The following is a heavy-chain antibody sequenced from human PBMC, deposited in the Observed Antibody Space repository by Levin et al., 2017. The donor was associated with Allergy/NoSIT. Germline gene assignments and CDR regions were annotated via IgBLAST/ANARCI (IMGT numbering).Heavy chain of an antibody. V-gene: IGHV3-74*01. CDR1: GFTFSSYW. Sequence: AGGSLRLSCAASGFTFSSYWMHWVRQAPGKGLVWVSRINSDGSSTSYADSVKGRFTISRDNAKNTLYLQMNSLRAEDTAVYYCARGYIAARPPWIFGYWGQGTLVTVSS. D-gene: IGHD6-6*01. CDR3: ARGYIAARPPWIFGY. CDR2: INSDGSST. J-gene: IGHJ4*02.